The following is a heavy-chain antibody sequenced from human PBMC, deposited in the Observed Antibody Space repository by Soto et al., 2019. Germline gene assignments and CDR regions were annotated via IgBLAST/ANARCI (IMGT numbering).Heavy chain of an antibody. V-gene: IGHV1-69*13. J-gene: IGHJ4*02. Sequence: SVKVSCKASGGTFSSYSISWVRQAPGQGLEWMGGIIPIYGTANYAQKFQGRVTITADESTSTAYMELRSLRSDDTAVYYCARVSVVVVIPTLDYWGQGTLVTVSS. D-gene: IGHD3-22*01. CDR3: ARVSVVVVIPTLDY. CDR2: IIPIYGTA. CDR1: GGTFSSYS.